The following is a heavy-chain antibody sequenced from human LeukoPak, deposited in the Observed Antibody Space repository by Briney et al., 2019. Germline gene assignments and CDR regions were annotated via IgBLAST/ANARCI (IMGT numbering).Heavy chain of an antibody. J-gene: IGHJ3*02. Sequence: GGSLRLSCAASGFTFSSYSMNWVRQAPGKGLEWVSSISSSSYIYYADSVKGRFTISRDNAKNSLYLQMNSLRAEDTAVYYCAREYSSSSLLSLGGNDAFDIWGQGTMVTVSS. CDR1: GFTFSSYS. V-gene: IGHV3-21*01. CDR2: ISSSSYI. CDR3: AREYSSSSLLSLGGNDAFDI. D-gene: IGHD6-6*01.